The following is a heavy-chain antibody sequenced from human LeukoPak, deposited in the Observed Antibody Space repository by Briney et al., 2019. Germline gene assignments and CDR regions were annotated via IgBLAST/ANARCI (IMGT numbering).Heavy chain of an antibody. CDR1: GFTFSSYG. Sequence: GRSLRLSCAASGFTFSSYGMHWVRQAPGKGLEWVALISYDGSNEYYADSVKGRFTISRDKSKNTLYLQMNSLRAEDTAAYYCAKDRSSSWTWTIDHWGQGTLVTVSS. V-gene: IGHV3-30*18. CDR3: AKDRSSSWTWTIDH. D-gene: IGHD6-13*01. J-gene: IGHJ4*02. CDR2: ISYDGSNE.